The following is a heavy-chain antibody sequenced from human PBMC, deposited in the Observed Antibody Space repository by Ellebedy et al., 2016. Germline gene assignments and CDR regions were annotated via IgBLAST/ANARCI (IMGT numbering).Heavy chain of an antibody. J-gene: IGHJ4*02. CDR3: AKVLDKSPDY. CDR1: GFTFSSYG. V-gene: IGHV3-30*18. D-gene: IGHD2/OR15-2a*01. CDR2: ISYDGSNK. Sequence: GESLKISCAASGFTFSSYGMHWVRQAPGKGLEWVAVISYDGSNKYYADSVKGRFTIFRDNSKDTLYLQMNNLRAEDTAVYYCAKVLDKSPDYWGQGTLVTVSS.